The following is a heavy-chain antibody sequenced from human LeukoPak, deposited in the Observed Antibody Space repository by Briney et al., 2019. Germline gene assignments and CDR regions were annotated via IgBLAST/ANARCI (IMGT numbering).Heavy chain of an antibody. D-gene: IGHD3-22*01. CDR2: IIPIFGTA. CDR3: ARDQKTSSGYYDY. J-gene: IGHJ4*02. Sequence: EASVKVSCKASGGTLSSYAISWVRQAPGQGLEWMGGIIPIFGTANYAQKFQGRVTITADESTSTAYMELSSLRSEDTAVYYCARDQKTSSGYYDYWGQGTLVTVSS. CDR1: GGTLSSYA. V-gene: IGHV1-69*13.